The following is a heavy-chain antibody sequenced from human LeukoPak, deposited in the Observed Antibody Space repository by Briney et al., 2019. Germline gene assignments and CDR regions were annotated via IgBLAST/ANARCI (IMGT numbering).Heavy chain of an antibody. CDR3: AKGPRGVPTTLDY. CDR2: IHYSGST. V-gene: IGHV4-59*01. D-gene: IGHD1-1*01. Sequence: SETLSLTCTVSGGSISSYFWSWIRQPPGKGLEWIGHIHYSGSTNYNPSLKSRVTMSVDTSKSQFSLKLTSVTAADTAVYYCAKGPRGVPTTLDYWGQGTLVTVSS. J-gene: IGHJ4*02. CDR1: GGSISSYF.